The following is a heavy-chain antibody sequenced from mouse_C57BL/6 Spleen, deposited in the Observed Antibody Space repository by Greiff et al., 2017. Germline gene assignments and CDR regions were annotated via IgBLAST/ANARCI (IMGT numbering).Heavy chain of an antibody. J-gene: IGHJ1*03. Sequence: QVQLQQSGAELVKPGASVKLSCKASGYTFTSYWMHWVKQRPGRGLEWIGRIDPNSGGTKYNEKFKSKATLSVDKPSSTAYMQLSSLTSEDSAVYYCAREGVHSGTVVAKDWYFDVWGTGTTVTVSS. V-gene: IGHV1-62-3*01. CDR1: GYTFTSYW. D-gene: IGHD1-1*01. CDR2: IDPNSGGT. CDR3: AREGVHSGTVVAKDWYFDV.